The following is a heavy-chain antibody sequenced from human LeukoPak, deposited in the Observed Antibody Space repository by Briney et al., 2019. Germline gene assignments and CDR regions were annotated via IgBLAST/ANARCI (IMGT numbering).Heavy chain of an antibody. CDR3: AKANMYYYDSSGSFDP. J-gene: IGHJ5*02. D-gene: IGHD3-22*01. CDR1: GFTFDDYA. Sequence: GGSLRLSCAASGFTFDDYAMHWVRQAPGKGLEWVSGISWNSGSIGYADSVKGRFTISRDNAKNSLYLQMNSLRAEDTALYYCAKANMYYYDSSGSFDPWGQGTLVTVSS. CDR2: ISWNSGSI. V-gene: IGHV3-9*01.